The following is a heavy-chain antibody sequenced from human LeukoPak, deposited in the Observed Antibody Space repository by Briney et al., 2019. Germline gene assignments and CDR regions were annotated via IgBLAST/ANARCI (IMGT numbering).Heavy chain of an antibody. CDR2: IYYSGST. D-gene: IGHD1-26*01. V-gene: IGHV4-4*02. J-gene: IGHJ5*02. CDR1: GASISSNNW. Sequence: SGTLSLTCEVSGASISSNNWWSWVRQPPGKGLEWIGSIYYSGSTYYNPSLKSRVTISVDTSKNQFSLKLSSVTAADTAVYYCARVVDSGWFDPWGQGTLVTVSS. CDR3: ARVVDSGWFDP.